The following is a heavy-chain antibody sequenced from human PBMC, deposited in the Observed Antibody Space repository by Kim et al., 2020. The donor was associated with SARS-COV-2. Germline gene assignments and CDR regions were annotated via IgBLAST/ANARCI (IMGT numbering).Heavy chain of an antibody. Sequence: GGSLRLSCAASGFTFSSSAMSWVRQAPGKGLEWVSAIGSSGGGTYYADSVNGRFTISRDNSKNTLYLQMNSLRAEDTAVYYCAKDLRLLSSWGQGTLVTVSS. V-gene: IGHV3-23*01. CDR1: GFTFSSSA. CDR2: IGSSGGGT. D-gene: IGHD2-2*01. CDR3: AKDLRLLSS. J-gene: IGHJ4*02.